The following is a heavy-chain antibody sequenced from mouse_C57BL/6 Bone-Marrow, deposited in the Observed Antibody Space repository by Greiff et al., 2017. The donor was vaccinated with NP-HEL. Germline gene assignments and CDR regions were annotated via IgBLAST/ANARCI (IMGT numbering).Heavy chain of an antibody. Sequence: EVHLVESGPGLVKPSQSLSLTCSVTGYSITSGYYWNWIRRFPGNKLEWVGSISYDGSNKYSPSLKNRISLTRATSNNQFFLMLHSGTAEDTATYYCARAYGNSLDYWGQGTTLTVSS. CDR2: ISYDGSN. CDR1: GYSITSGYY. CDR3: ARAYGNSLDY. V-gene: IGHV3-6*01. J-gene: IGHJ2*01. D-gene: IGHD2-1*01.